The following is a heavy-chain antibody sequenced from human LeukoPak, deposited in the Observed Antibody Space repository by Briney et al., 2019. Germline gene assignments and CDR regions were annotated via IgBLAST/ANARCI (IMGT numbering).Heavy chain of an antibody. J-gene: IGHJ5*02. V-gene: IGHV3-66*01. CDR2: IYSDGTT. Sequence: GGSLRLSCVVSGLTVSNNYMSWVRQAPGKGLEWVSVIYSDGTTRNADSVKGRFTISRDNSKNTVYPQMDSLRAEDTAVYYCARDKDAWGQGTLVTVSS. CDR1: GLTVSNNY. CDR3: ARDKDA.